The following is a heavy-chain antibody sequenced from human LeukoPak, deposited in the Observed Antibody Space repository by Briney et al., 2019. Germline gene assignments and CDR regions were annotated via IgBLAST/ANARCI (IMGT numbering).Heavy chain of an antibody. V-gene: IGHV4-34*01. D-gene: IGHD2-2*01. CDR1: GGSFSGYY. J-gene: IGHJ6*03. CDR2: INHSGST. Sequence: SETLSLTCAVYGGSFSGYYWSWIRQPPGKGLEWIGEINHSGSTNYNPSLKSRVTISVDTSKNLFSLKLSSVTAADTAVYYCARGSTYCSSTSCYPAYYYYYYMDVWGKGTTVTVSS. CDR3: ARGSTYCSSTSCYPAYYYYYYMDV.